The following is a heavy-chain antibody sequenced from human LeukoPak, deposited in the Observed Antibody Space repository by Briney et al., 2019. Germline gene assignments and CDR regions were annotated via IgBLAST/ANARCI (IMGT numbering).Heavy chain of an antibody. CDR1: GGSISSGGYY. CDR2: IYHSGST. D-gene: IGHD2-21*02. Sequence: PSQTLSLTCTVSGGSISSGGYYWSWIRQPPGKGLEWIGYIYHSGSTYYNPSLKSRVTIFVDTSKNQFSLKLSSVTAADTAVYYCARGYCGGDCYDAFDIWGQGTMVTVSS. J-gene: IGHJ3*02. CDR3: ARGYCGGDCYDAFDI. V-gene: IGHV4-30-2*01.